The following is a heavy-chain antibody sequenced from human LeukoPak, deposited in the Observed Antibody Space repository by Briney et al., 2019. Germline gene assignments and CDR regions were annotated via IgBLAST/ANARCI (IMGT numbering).Heavy chain of an antibody. J-gene: IGHJ5*02. D-gene: IGHD3-10*01. V-gene: IGHV1-18*01. CDR1: GYTFTSYG. CDR3: ARDLRITMVRGADWFDP. CDR2: ISAYNGNT. Sequence: ASVKVSCKASGYTFTSYGISWVRQAPGQGLEWMGWISAYNGNTNYAQKLQGRVTMTTDTSTSTAYMELRSLRSDDTAAYYCARDLRITMVRGADWFDPWGQGTLVTVSS.